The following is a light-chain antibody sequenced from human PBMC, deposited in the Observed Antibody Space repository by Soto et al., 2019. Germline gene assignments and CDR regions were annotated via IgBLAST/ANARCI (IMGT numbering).Light chain of an antibody. CDR3: AAWNDSLNGVV. CDR2: TTN. V-gene: IGLV1-44*01. Sequence: QSVLTQPPSASGTPGQRVTISCYGSRSNIGSKTLNWYQQVPGSAPKLLIYTTNQRPSGVPDRFSASKSGTSASLAISGLQSEDEADYYCAAWNDSLNGVVFGGGTKLTVL. CDR1: RSNIGSKT. J-gene: IGLJ2*01.